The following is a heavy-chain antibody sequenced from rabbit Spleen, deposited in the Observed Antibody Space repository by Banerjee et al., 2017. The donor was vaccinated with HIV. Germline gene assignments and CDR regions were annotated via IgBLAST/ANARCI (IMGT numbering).Heavy chain of an antibody. CDR2: IYPGSSGTT. D-gene: IGHD8-1*01. CDR1: GFDLSSYYY. Sequence: QSLEESGGDLVKPGASLTLTCTASGFDLSSYYYMCWVRQPPGKGLEWIGCIYPGSSGTTYYASWAKGRFTISKTSSTTVTMQMTSLTAADTATYFCARDTGTSFSSYGMDLWGPGTLVT. J-gene: IGHJ6*01. V-gene: IGHV1S40*01. CDR3: ARDTGTSFSSYGMDL.